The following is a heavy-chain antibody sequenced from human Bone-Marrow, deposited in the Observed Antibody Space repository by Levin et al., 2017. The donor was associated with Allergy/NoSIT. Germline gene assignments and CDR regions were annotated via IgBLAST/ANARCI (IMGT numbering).Heavy chain of an antibody. V-gene: IGHV4-4*02. CDR3: ARDLWALAGT. J-gene: IGHJ5*02. CDR1: GDFITSAIW. CDR2: VFHSGST. D-gene: IGHD6-19*01. Sequence: SPTLSLPCDVSGDFITSAIWWTWIRQTPGKGLEWIGQVFHSGSTNYNPSLQSRVTMSADKSKNQFSLRLNSVTAADTGVYYCARDLWALAGTWGQGTLVTVSS.